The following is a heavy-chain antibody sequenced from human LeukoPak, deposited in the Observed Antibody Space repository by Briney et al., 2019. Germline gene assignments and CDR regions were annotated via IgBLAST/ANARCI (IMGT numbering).Heavy chain of an antibody. CDR3: ASRTNSGPPF. CDR2: ISGSGGST. J-gene: IGHJ1*01. V-gene: IGHV3-23*01. CDR1: GFTFSSYA. D-gene: IGHD3-10*01. Sequence: GGTLRLSCAASGFTFSSYAMSWVRQAPGTGLDWVSTISGSGGSTYYADSVKGRFTISRDNSKNTMSLQMNSLRREDTAVYYCASRTNSGPPFWGQGTLVTVSS.